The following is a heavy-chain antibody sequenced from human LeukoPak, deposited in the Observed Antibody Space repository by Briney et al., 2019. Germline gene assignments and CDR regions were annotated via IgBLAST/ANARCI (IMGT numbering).Heavy chain of an antibody. D-gene: IGHD3-9*01. Sequence: GGSLRLSCAASGFTFSDYYMSWIRQAPGKGLEWVSYISSSGSTIYYADSVKGRFTISRDNAKNSLYLQMNSLRAEDTATYYCARDLHDILTGWISPGVYWGQGTLVTVSS. CDR3: ARDLHDILTGWISPGVY. J-gene: IGHJ4*02. V-gene: IGHV3-11*04. CDR1: GFTFSDYY. CDR2: ISSSGSTI.